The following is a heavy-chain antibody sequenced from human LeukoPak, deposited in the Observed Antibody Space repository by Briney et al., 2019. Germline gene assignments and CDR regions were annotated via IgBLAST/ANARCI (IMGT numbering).Heavy chain of an antibody. CDR3: AREAFTG. V-gene: IGHV7-4-1*02. CDR1: GYTFTTYG. D-gene: IGHD3-3*02. CDR2: INTDTGNP. J-gene: IGHJ4*02. Sequence: ASVTVSCTASGYTFTTYGVNWVRQAPGQGLEWMGWINTDTGNPTYAQGFTGRFVFSLDTSVSTAYLQISSLKAEDTAVYYCAREAFTGWGQGTLVTVSS.